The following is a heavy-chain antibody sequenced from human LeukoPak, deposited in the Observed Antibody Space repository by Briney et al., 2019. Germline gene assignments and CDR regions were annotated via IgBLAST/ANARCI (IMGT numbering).Heavy chain of an antibody. D-gene: IGHD5-24*01. V-gene: IGHV1-69*06. Sequence: SVKVSCKASGGTFSSYAISWVRQAPGQGLEWMGGLIPIFGTANYAQKFQGRVTITADKSTSTAYMELSSLRSEDTAVYYCARDNGEGDGYNSFFSGYYGMDVWGQGTTVTVSS. J-gene: IGHJ6*02. CDR1: GGTFSSYA. CDR3: ARDNGEGDGYNSFFSGYYGMDV. CDR2: LIPIFGTA.